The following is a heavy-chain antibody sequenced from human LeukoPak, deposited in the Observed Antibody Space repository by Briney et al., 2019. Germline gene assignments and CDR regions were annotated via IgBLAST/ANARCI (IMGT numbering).Heavy chain of an antibody. CDR3: ARGGPAAISYHYYGMDV. J-gene: IGHJ6*02. V-gene: IGHV1-46*01. Sequence: GASVKVSCKASGYTFTSYYMHWVRQAPGQGLEWMGIINPSGGSTSYAQKFQGRVTMTRDTSTSTVYMELSSLRSEDTAVYYCARGGPAAISYHYYGMDVWGQGTTVTVSS. D-gene: IGHD2-2*02. CDR1: GYTFTSYY. CDR2: INPSGGST.